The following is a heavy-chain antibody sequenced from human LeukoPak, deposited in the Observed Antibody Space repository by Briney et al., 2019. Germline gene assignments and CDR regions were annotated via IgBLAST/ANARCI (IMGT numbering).Heavy chain of an antibody. CDR3: ARQRGVWGSYRSDIFDY. CDR1: GGSISSYY. D-gene: IGHD3-16*01. V-gene: IGHV4-4*09. Sequence: SETLSLTCTVSGGSISSYYWSWIRQPPGKGLEWIGYIYTSGSTNYNPSLKSRVTISVDTSKNQFSLKLSSVTAADTAVYYCARQRGVWGSYRSDIFDYWGQGTLVTVSS. CDR2: IYTSGST. J-gene: IGHJ4*02.